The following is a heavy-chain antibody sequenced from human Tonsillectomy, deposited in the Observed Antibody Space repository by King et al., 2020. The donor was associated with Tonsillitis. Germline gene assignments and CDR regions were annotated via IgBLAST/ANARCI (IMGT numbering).Heavy chain of an antibody. CDR3: ARDLSSDIVVVPAAPAD. D-gene: IGHD2-2*01. Sequence: VQLVESGGGVVQPGRSLRLSCAASGFTFSSYGMHWVRQAPGKGLEWVAVIWYDGSNKYYADSVKGRFTISRDNSKNTLYLQMNSLRAEETAVYYCARDLSSDIVVVPAAPADWGQGTLVTVSS. V-gene: IGHV3-33*01. J-gene: IGHJ1*01. CDR1: GFTFSSYG. CDR2: IWYDGSNK.